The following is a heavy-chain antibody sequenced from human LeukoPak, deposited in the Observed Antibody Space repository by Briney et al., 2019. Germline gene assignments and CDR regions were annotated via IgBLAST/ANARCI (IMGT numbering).Heavy chain of an antibody. V-gene: IGHV3-21*01. Sequence: PGGSLRLSCAASGFTFSSYSMNWVRQAPGKGLEWVSSISSSSSYIYYADSVKGRFTISRDNAKNSLYLQMNSLRAEDTAVYYCARDQQWLKGGCDYWGQGTLVTVSS. CDR2: ISSSSSYI. J-gene: IGHJ4*02. D-gene: IGHD6-19*01. CDR1: GFTFSSYS. CDR3: ARDQQWLKGGCDY.